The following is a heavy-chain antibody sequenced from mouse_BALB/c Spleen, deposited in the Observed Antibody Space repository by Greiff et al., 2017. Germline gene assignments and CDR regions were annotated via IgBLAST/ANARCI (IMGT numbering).Heavy chain of an antibody. CDR3: ARAGNPDYAMDY. J-gene: IGHJ4*01. Sequence: EVMLVESGGGLVKPGGSLKLSCAASGFTFSSYAMSWVRQTPEKRLEWVASISSGGSTYYPDSVKGRFTISRDNARNILYLQMSSLRSEDTAMYYCARAGNPDYAMDYWGQGTSVTVSS. V-gene: IGHV5-6-5*01. CDR1: GFTFSSYA. CDR2: ISSGGST.